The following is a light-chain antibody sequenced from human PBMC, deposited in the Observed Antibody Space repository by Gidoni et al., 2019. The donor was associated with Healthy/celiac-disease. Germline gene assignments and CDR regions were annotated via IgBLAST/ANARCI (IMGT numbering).Light chain of an antibody. Sequence: SFLLTQPPSVSVAPGKTARITCWGNNIGIKSVHWYQQKPGQAPVLVIYYASDRPSGIPERFSGSNSGNTATLTISRVEAGDEADYYCQVWDSSSDHWVFGGGTKLTVL. V-gene: IGLV3-21*04. J-gene: IGLJ3*02. CDR3: QVWDSSSDHWV. CDR2: YAS. CDR1: NIGIKS.